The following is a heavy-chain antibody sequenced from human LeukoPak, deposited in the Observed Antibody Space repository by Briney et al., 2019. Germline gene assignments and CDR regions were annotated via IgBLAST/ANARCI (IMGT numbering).Heavy chain of an antibody. CDR3: ARGVAAADWFDP. V-gene: IGHV1-18*01. CDR2: ISAYNGNT. Sequence: ASVKVSCKASGYTFTTNGISWVRQAPGQGLEWMGWISAYNGNTNYAQKLQGRVTMTTDTSTSTAYMELRSLRSDDTAVYYCARGVAAADWFDPWGQGTLVTVSS. CDR1: GYTFTTNG. J-gene: IGHJ5*02. D-gene: IGHD6-13*01.